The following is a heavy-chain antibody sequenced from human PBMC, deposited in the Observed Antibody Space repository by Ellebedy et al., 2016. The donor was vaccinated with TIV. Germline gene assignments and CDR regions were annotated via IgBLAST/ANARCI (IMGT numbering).Heavy chain of an antibody. Sequence: AASVKVSCKTSGYNFATFDIIWVRQAIGQGLQWMGWMNPNSGNTGYAQEFRGRISMTRDTSIDTAYMELSSLTSEDTAVYFCTRGARTFLWSDYWGKGTLVTVSS. V-gene: IGHV1-8*01. CDR2: MNPNSGNT. J-gene: IGHJ4*02. D-gene: IGHD2/OR15-2a*01. CDR3: TRGARTFLWSDY. CDR1: GYNFATFD.